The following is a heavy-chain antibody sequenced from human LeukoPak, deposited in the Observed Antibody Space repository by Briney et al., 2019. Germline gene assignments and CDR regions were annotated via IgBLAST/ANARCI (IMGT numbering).Heavy chain of an antibody. Sequence: ASVKVSCTASGYTFTSYGISWVRQAPGQRLEWMGWISAYNGNTNYAQKLQGRVTMTTDTSTSTAYMELRSLRSDDTAVYYCARDRGSGWYDGLDYWGQGTLVTVSS. J-gene: IGHJ4*02. V-gene: IGHV1-18*01. CDR2: ISAYNGNT. CDR3: ARDRGSGWYDGLDY. CDR1: GYTFTSYG. D-gene: IGHD6-19*01.